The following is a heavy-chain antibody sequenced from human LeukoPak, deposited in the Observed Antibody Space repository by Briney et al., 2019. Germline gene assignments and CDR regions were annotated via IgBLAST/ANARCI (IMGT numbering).Heavy chain of an antibody. CDR3: ARDSPSTYSSSSSPGDY. J-gene: IGHJ4*02. V-gene: IGHV1-18*01. D-gene: IGHD6-13*01. CDR2: ISAYNGNT. Sequence: ASVKVSCKASGYTFTSYGISWVRQAPGQGLEWMGWISAYNGNTNYARKLQGRVTMTTDTSTSTAYMELRSLRSDDTAVYYCARDSPSTYSSSSSPGDYWGQGTLVTVSS. CDR1: GYTFTSYG.